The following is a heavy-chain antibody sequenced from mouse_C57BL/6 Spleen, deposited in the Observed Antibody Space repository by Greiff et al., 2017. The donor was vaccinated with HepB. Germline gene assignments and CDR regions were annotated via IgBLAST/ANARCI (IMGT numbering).Heavy chain of an antibody. V-gene: IGHV1-53*01. CDR2: INPSNGGT. J-gene: IGHJ3*01. CDR1: GYTFTSYW. D-gene: IGHD2-4*01. Sequence: QVQLQQSGTELVKPGASVKLSCKASGYTFTSYWMHWVKQRPGQGLEWIGNINPSNGGTNYNEKFKSKATLAVDKSSSTAYMQLSSLTSEDSAVYYCARDGDYDVWFAYWGQGNLVTVSA. CDR3: ARDGDYDVWFAY.